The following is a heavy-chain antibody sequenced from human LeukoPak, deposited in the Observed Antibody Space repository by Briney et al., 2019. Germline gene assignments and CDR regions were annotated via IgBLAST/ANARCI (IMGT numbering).Heavy chain of an antibody. CDR1: GGSISSYY. CDR2: IYYSGST. Sequence: PSETLSLTCTVSGGSISSYYWSWIRQPPGKGLEWIGYIYYSGSTNYNPSLKSRVTISVDTSKNQFSLKLSSVTAADTAVYYCASLGYSYGYGGVDNYYYYYMDVWGKGTTVTISS. V-gene: IGHV4-59*01. J-gene: IGHJ6*03. D-gene: IGHD5-18*01. CDR3: ASLGYSYGYGGVDNYYYYYMDV.